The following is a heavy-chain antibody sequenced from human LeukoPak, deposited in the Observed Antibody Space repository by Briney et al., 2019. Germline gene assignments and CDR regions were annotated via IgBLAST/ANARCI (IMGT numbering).Heavy chain of an antibody. V-gene: IGHV3-20*04. Sequence: PGGSRRLSCTASGFTFDDYGMNWVRQAPGKGLEWISGIHWNGDTTNYAASVEGRFTISRDNAKNSLYLQMNSLMAEDTALYYCARGLRYYYYYYMDVWGKGTTVTVSS. CDR1: GFTFDDYG. J-gene: IGHJ6*03. CDR2: IHWNGDTT. CDR3: ARGLRYYYYYYMDV. D-gene: IGHD3-9*01.